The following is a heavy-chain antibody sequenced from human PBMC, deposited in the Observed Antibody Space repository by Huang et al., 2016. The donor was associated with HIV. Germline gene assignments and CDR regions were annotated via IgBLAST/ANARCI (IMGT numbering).Heavy chain of an antibody. CDR1: GYTFTNYD. CDR3: ARSAYGDLDY. Sequence: QVYLVQSGAEVKKPGASVKVSCQASGYTFTNYDINWVRKAPGRGLEWMGGMNPNNGNTGFAQSFQGRVTMTRKSSITTAYMELTSLTSEDTAVYYCARSAYGDLDYWGLGTLVIVSS. J-gene: IGHJ4*02. V-gene: IGHV1-8*02. CDR2: MNPNNGNT. D-gene: IGHD4-17*01.